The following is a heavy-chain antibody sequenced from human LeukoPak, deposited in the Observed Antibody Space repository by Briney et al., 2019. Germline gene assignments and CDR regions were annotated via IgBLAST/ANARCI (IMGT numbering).Heavy chain of an antibody. CDR1: GFTFSSYA. V-gene: IGHV3-30*02. J-gene: IGHJ4*02. D-gene: IGHD1-26*01. Sequence: GGSLRLSCAASGFTFSSYAMSWVRQAPGKGLEWVAFIRFDGSTQYYADSVKGRFTVSRNNSKNTLYLQMNSLRDEDTAVYYCATETRGSYYFDYWGQGTLVTVSS. CDR3: ATETRGSYYFDY. CDR2: IRFDGSTQ.